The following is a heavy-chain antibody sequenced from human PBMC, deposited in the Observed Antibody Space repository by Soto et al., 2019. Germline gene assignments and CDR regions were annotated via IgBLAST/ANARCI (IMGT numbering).Heavy chain of an antibody. V-gene: IGHV1-69*01. J-gene: IGHJ6*02. CDR3: AGGGGSVQYDILTGYHPYYYYGMDV. CDR2: IIPIFGTA. D-gene: IGHD3-9*01. CDR1: GGTFSSYA. Sequence: QVQLVQSGAEVKKPGSSVKVSCKASGGTFSSYAISWVRQAPGQGLEWMGGIIPIFGTANYAQKFQGRVTITADESTGTAYMELSSLGSEETGVYYCAGGGGSVQYDILTGYHPYYYYGMDVWGQGTTVTVSS.